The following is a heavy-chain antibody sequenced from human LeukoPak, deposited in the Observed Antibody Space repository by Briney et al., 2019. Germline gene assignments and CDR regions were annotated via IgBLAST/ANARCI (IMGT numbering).Heavy chain of an antibody. Sequence: PGRSLRLSCAASGFTFNSYDMHWVRQAPGKGLGWVSIISYDGNNKYYTDSVKGRFTISRDNSKNTLYLQMNSLRAEDTAVYYCARGLGNDGIFDYWGQGTLVTVSS. D-gene: IGHD1-1*01. V-gene: IGHV3-30*04. CDR3: ARGLGNDGIFDY. CDR2: ISYDGNNK. CDR1: GFTFNSYD. J-gene: IGHJ4*02.